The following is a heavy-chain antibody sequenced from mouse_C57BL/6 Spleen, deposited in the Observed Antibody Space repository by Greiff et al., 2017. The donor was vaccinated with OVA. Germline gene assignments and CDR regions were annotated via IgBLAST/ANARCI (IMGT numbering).Heavy chain of an antibody. CDR2: FYPGSGSI. V-gene: IGHV1-62-2*01. D-gene: IGHD2-3*01. CDR1: GYTFTEYT. J-gene: IGHJ3*01. Sequence: QVQLQQSGAELVKPGASVKLPCKASGYTFTEYTIHWVKQRPGQGLEWIGWFYPGSGSIKYNEKFKDKATLTADKSSSTVYMELSRLTSEDSAVYFCARHEDNDGYYAAWFAYWGQGTLVTVSA. CDR3: ARHEDNDGYYAAWFAY.